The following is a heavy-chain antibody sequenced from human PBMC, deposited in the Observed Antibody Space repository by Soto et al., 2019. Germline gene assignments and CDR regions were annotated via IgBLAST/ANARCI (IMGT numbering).Heavy chain of an antibody. Sequence: EVQLVESGGGLVQPGGSLRLSCAASGFTFSSYSMNWVRQAPGKGLEWVSYISSSNSTIYYADSVKGRFTISRDNAKNSLYLQMNSLRAEDTAVYYCARVRGVGLPYAYWGQGTLVTVSS. J-gene: IGHJ4*02. D-gene: IGHD5-12*01. CDR1: GFTFSSYS. CDR2: ISSSNSTI. CDR3: ARVRGVGLPYAY. V-gene: IGHV3-48*01.